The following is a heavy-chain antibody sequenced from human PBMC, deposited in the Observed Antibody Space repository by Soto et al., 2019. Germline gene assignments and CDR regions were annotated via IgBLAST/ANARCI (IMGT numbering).Heavy chain of an antibody. CDR2: IYYSGGT. CDR3: GFGRFPSPVIHI. Sequence: SETLSLTCTVSGGSISSGGYYWSWIRQHPGKGLEWIGYIYYSGGTYYNPSLKSRVTISVDTSKNQFSLKLSSVTAADTAVYYCGFGRFPSPVIHIPGQATMVTVSS. V-gene: IGHV4-31*03. CDR1: GGSISSGGYY. D-gene: IGHD3-10*01. J-gene: IGHJ3*02.